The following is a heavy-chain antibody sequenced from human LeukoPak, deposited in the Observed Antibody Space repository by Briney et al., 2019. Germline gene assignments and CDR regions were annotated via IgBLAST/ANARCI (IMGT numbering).Heavy chain of an antibody. CDR1: GFSLFSYS. D-gene: IGHD2-2*01. CDR2: ISGSGGST. J-gene: IGHJ4*02. V-gene: IGHV3-23*01. CDR3: ATRYCSSTSCSHFDY. Sequence: GGSLRLSCVASGFSLFSYSINWVRQAPGKGLEWVSAISGSGGSTYYADSVKGRFTISRDNSKNTLYLQMNSLRAEDTAVYYCATRYCSSTSCSHFDYWGQGTLVTVSS.